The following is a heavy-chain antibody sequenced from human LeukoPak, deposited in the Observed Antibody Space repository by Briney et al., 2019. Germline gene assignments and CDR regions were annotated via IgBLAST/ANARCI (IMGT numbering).Heavy chain of an antibody. V-gene: IGHV1-2*02. CDR1: GYTFTGYY. CDR2: INPNSGGT. CDR3: AREGYCTGGTCFDN. Sequence: GASVMVSCKASGYTFTGYYLHWVRQAPGQGLEWMGWINPNSGGTDYAQKFQGRVTTTRDTSISTVYMELSRLRSDDTAVYYCAREGYCTGGTCFDNWGQGTLVTVSS. J-gene: IGHJ4*01. D-gene: IGHD2-8*02.